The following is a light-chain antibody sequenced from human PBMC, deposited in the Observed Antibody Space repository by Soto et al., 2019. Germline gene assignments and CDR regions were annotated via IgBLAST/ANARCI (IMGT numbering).Light chain of an antibody. CDR2: RND. J-gene: IGLJ3*02. V-gene: IGLV1-47*01. CDR3: AAWDDSLSGRV. Sequence: QSALTQPPSASGTPGQRVTISCSGSSSNIGSNYVSWYQQLPRTAPKVLIYRNDQRPSGVPDRFSGSKSGTSASLAISGLRSEDEADYFCAAWDDSLSGRVFGGGTKVTVL. CDR1: SSNIGSNY.